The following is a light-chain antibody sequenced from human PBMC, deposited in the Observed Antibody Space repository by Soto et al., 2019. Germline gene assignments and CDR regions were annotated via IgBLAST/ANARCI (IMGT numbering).Light chain of an antibody. CDR1: QGIGND. J-gene: IGKJ1*01. Sequence: AIQMTQSPSSLSASVGDRVTITCRASQGIGNDLGWYQQKPGKAPKLLIYAASNLQSGVPSRFSGSGSGTDFTLTISSLQSEDFATYYCLQDYNYPWTFGQGTKVDIK. CDR3: LQDYNYPWT. CDR2: AAS. V-gene: IGKV1-6*01.